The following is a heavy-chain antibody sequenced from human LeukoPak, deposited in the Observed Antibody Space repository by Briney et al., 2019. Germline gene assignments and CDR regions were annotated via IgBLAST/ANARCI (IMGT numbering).Heavy chain of an antibody. CDR2: IYHSGST. V-gene: IGHV4-38-2*02. CDR1: GYSISSGYY. Sequence: SETLSLTCTVSGYSISSGYYWGWIRQPPGKGLEWIGSIYHSGSTYYNPSLKSRVTISVDTSKHQFSLKLSSVTAADTAVYYCAREDYYDSSGNDAFDIWGQGTMVTVSS. D-gene: IGHD3-22*01. J-gene: IGHJ3*02. CDR3: AREDYYDSSGNDAFDI.